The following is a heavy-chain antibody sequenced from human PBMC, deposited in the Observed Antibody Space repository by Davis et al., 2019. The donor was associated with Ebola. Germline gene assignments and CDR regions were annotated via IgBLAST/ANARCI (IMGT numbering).Heavy chain of an antibody. CDR3: ARTSIVGTTTTASDI. CDR2: IDPNSGGT. V-gene: IGHV1-2*06. CDR1: GYTFTGYY. D-gene: IGHD1-26*01. Sequence: AASVKVSCKASGYTFTGYYMHWVRQAPGQGPEWMGRIDPNSGGTNSAQKFQGRVTMTTDTSTGTAYMELRSLRSDDTAVYFCARTSIVGTTTTASDIWGQGTMVTVSS. J-gene: IGHJ3*02.